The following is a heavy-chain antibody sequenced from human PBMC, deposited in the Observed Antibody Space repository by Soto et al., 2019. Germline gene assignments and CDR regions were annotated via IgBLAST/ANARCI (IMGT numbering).Heavy chain of an antibody. CDR1: GYTFTSYD. CDR2: MNPNSGNT. CDR3: ARPRYSYGSLVY. J-gene: IGHJ4*02. V-gene: IGHV1-8*01. D-gene: IGHD5-18*01. Sequence: ASVKVSCKASGYTFTSYDINWVRQATGQGLEWMGWMNPNSGNTGYAQKFQGRVTMTRNTSISTAYMELSSLRSEDTAVYYCARPRYSYGSLVYWGQGTLVTVSS.